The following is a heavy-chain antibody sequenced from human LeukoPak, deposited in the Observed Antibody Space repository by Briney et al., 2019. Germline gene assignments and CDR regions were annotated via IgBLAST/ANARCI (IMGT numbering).Heavy chain of an antibody. J-gene: IGHJ6*02. Sequence: GGSLRLSCVASGFTFSGNWMHWVRQTPGKGLMWVSTIHSDGSIIAYADSVTGRFTISRDNAKNTVYLQMNSLTTEDTAVYYCARGTYYAMDVWGQGTTVTVSS. CDR3: ARGTYYAMDV. CDR1: GFTFSGNW. CDR2: IHSDGSII. V-gene: IGHV3-74*01.